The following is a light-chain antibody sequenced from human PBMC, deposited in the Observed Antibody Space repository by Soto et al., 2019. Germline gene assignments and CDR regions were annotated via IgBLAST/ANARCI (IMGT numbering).Light chain of an antibody. V-gene: IGKV3-15*01. J-gene: IGKJ1*01. Sequence: ETVMTQSPATLSVSPGERVTLSCRASQSISSRLAWYQQKPGQAPRLLIYGASTRATGIPARLSGSGSGTEFTLTISSLQPEDFAVYYCQQYNAWPLTFGQGTRVDSK. CDR1: QSISSR. CDR3: QQYNAWPLT. CDR2: GAS.